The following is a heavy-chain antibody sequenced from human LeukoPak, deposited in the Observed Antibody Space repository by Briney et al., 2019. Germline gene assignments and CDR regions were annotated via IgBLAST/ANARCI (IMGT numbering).Heavy chain of an antibody. CDR1: GYTFTGYY. Sequence: GASVKVSCKASGYTFTGYYMHWVRQAPGQGLEWRGWINPNSGGTNYAQKFQGRVTMTRDTSISTAYMELSRLRSDDTAVYYCARVRHYYDSRKFDYWGQGTLVTVSS. CDR3: ARVRHYYDSRKFDY. J-gene: IGHJ4*02. CDR2: INPNSGGT. V-gene: IGHV1-2*02. D-gene: IGHD3-22*01.